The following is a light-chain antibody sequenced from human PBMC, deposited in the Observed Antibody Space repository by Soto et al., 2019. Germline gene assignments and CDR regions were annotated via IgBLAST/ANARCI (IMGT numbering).Light chain of an antibody. CDR1: SSDVGGYNY. CDR2: EVS. J-gene: IGLJ1*01. V-gene: IGLV2-8*01. CDR3: SSYAGSNII. Sequence: QSALTQPPSASGSPGQSVTISCTGTSSDVGGYNYVSWYQQHPGKAPKLMIYEVSKRPSGVPDRFSGSKSGNTASLTVSGHQADDEAYYSCSSYAGSNIIFGTGTKLTVL.